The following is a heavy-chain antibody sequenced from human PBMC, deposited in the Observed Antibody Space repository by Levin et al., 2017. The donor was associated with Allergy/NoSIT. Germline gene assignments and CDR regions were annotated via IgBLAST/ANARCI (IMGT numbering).Heavy chain of an antibody. Sequence: GGSLRLSCVASGFTFSDYAMHWARQAPGRGLEWVAVISYNGNIKYNADSVQGRFTISRSNSNNTLYRQMNSLRVEDTGVYYCARDYWTYTGTRDGTEVWGQGTTVTVSS. J-gene: IGHJ6*02. CDR2: ISYNGNIK. D-gene: IGHD1-1*01. V-gene: IGHV3-30*04. CDR1: GFTFSDYA. CDR3: ARDYWTYTGTRDGTEV.